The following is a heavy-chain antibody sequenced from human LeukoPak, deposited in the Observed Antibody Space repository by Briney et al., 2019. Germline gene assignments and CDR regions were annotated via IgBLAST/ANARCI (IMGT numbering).Heavy chain of an antibody. D-gene: IGHD3-22*01. CDR1: GFTFSIYA. CDR2: ISYDGSNK. J-gene: IGHJ4*02. CDR3: ARGQYYYDTSGYYADY. Sequence: GGSLRLSCAGSGFTFSIYAMHWVRQAPGKGLEWVAVISYDGSNKYYADSVKGRFTISRDNSKNTLYLQMNSLRAEDTAVYYCARGQYYYDTSGYYADYWGQGALVTVSS. V-gene: IGHV3-30-3*01.